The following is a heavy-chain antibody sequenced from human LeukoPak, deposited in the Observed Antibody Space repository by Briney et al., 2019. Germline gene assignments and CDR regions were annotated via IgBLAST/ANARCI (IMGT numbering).Heavy chain of an antibody. V-gene: IGHV3-30*02. CDR1: GINFRSSG. CDR2: IQNDGSDK. D-gene: IGHD6-13*01. Sequence: GGSLRLSCAASGINFRSSGMHWVRQAPGKGLEWVTFIQNDGSDKYYAASVKGRFTISRDNAKNTVYLHMASLRADDTALYYCAREGGRAVPGRFDQWGQGTLVTVSS. J-gene: IGHJ4*02. CDR3: AREGGRAVPGRFDQ.